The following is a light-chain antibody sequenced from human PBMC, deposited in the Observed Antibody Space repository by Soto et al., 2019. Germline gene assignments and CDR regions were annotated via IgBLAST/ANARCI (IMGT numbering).Light chain of an antibody. CDR3: QQGNNWPWT. CDR1: QTVSSN. CDR2: GAS. Sequence: EIVMTQSPATLSVSPGERATLSCRASQTVSSNLAWYQQKPGQAPRLLFYGASTRATGIPARFSASGSGTEFTLTISSLQSEDFSVYYCQQGNNWPWTFGQGTKV. J-gene: IGKJ1*01. V-gene: IGKV3-15*01.